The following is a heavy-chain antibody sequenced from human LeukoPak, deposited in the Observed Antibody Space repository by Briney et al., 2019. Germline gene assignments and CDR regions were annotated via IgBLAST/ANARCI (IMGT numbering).Heavy chain of an antibody. D-gene: IGHD6-19*01. J-gene: IGHJ4*02. CDR1: GGTFSSYA. CDR3: AREQFPYSSGWYYFDY. Sequence: SVKVSCKASGGTFSSYAISWVRQAPGQGLEWMGGIIPIFGTANYAQKFQGRVTITADESTSTAYMELRSLRSDDTAVYYCAREQFPYSSGWYYFDYWGQGTLVTVSS. V-gene: IGHV1-69*01. CDR2: IIPIFGTA.